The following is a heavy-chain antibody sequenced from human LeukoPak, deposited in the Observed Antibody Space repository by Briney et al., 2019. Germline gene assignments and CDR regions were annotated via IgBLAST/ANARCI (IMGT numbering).Heavy chain of an antibody. CDR1: GGTFSSYA. CDR2: IIPILGIA. CDR3: ARDWVYYDSSGYEDY. D-gene: IGHD3-22*01. V-gene: IGHV1-69*04. Sequence: SVKVSCKASGGTFSSYAISWVRQAPGQGLEWMGRIIPILGIANYAQKFQGRVTITADKSTSTAYKELSSLRSEDTAVYYCARDWVYYDSSGYEDYWGQGTLVTVSS. J-gene: IGHJ4*02.